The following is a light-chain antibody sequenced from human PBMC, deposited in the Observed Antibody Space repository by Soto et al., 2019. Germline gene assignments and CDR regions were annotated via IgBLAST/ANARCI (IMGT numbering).Light chain of an antibody. CDR2: EVS. CDR1: SSDVGAYNY. V-gene: IGLV2-8*01. J-gene: IGLJ1*01. CDR3: TSYAGTYSSFYV. Sequence: QSALTQPPSASGSPGQSVTISCTGTSSDVGAYNYVSWYQQLPGKAPKLIIYEVSKRPSGVPDRFSGSKSGNTASLTVSGLQAEDEADYYCTSYAGTYSSFYVFGTVTKLTVL.